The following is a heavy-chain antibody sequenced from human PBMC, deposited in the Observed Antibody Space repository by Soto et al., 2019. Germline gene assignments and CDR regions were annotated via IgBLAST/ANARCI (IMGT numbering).Heavy chain of an antibody. Sequence: QITLKESGPTLVKPTQTLTLTCTFSGFSLGTSEVGLGWCSHPPEKSLEWLALIYWDDGLRYSPTLKSRLTITKDTSKNQVVLTMTNMNPVDTATYYCAHVRHPYYYYGMDVWGQGTTVTVSS. CDR3: AHVRHPYYYYGMDV. CDR2: IYWDDGL. D-gene: IGHD3-10*01. CDR1: GFSLGTSEVG. J-gene: IGHJ6*02. V-gene: IGHV2-5*02.